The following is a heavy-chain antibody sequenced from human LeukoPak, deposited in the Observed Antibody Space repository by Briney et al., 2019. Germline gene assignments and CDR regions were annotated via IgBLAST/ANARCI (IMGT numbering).Heavy chain of an antibody. CDR3: ATTAHYYYDKIGGAFDI. J-gene: IGHJ3*02. Sequence: PSETLSLTCTVSGDSISSSSYYWGWIRQPPGKGLEWIGSIYYSGSTYYNPSLKSRVTISVGTSKNQFSLKLSSVTAADTAVYYCATTAHYYYDKIGGAFDIWGQGTMVTVSS. CDR2: IYYSGST. CDR1: GDSISSSSYY. D-gene: IGHD3-22*01. V-gene: IGHV4-39*07.